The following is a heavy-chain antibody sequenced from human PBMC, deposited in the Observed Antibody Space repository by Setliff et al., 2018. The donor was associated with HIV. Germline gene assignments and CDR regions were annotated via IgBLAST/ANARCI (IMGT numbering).Heavy chain of an antibody. J-gene: IGHJ6*02. CDR2: IKHGGSA. V-gene: IGHV4-34*01. Sequence: SETLSLTCAVYGGSFSGFYWTWIRQPPGKGLEWIGEIKHGGSANYNPSLKSRVTISVDGSTNQFSLKLSSVTAADTAVYCCARLSVRRDYSYGMDVWGQGTTVTVSS. D-gene: IGHD3-10*01. CDR1: GGSFSGFY. CDR3: ARLSVRRDYSYGMDV.